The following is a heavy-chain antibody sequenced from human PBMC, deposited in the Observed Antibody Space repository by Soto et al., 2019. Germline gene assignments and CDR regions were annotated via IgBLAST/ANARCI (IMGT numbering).Heavy chain of an antibody. CDR1: GYTFTSYG. V-gene: IGHV1-3*01. CDR2: INAANGDT. D-gene: IGHD6-13*01. J-gene: IGHJ5*02. CDR3: VRRHVSATGIDWFDP. Sequence: QVQLVQSGTEVKKPGASVKVSCKASGYTFTSYGIHWVRQAPGQRLEWMGWINAANGDTKYSPKFQGRVTITIDTSASTAYMELSSLRSEDTAVYYCVRRHVSATGIDWFDPWGQGTLVTVSS.